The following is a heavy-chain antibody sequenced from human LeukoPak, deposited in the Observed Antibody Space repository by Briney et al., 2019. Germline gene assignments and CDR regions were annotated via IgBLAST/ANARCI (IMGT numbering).Heavy chain of an antibody. CDR2: IGRSSSPI. J-gene: IGHJ4*02. Sequence: GGSLRLSCAASGFTFSTYSMNWVRQAPGKGLEWVSYIGRSSSPIYYADSVKGRFTISRDNAKNSLYLQMNGLRAEDTAVYYCAILQNDFWSGYPYYFDYWGQGTLVTVSS. CDR1: GFTFSTYS. D-gene: IGHD3-3*01. CDR3: AILQNDFWSGYPYYFDY. V-gene: IGHV3-48*01.